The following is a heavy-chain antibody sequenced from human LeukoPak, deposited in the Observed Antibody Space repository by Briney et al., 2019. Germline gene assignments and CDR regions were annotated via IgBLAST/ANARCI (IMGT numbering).Heavy chain of an antibody. CDR1: GGSFSGYY. D-gene: IGHD5-12*01. CDR2: INHSGST. V-gene: IGHV4-34*01. Sequence: SETLSLTCAVYGGSFSGYYWSWIRQPPGKGLEWIGEINHSGSTNYNPSLKSRVTISVDKSKNQFSLKLSSVTAADTAVYYCARGRGRGYSGYVSNWFDPWGQGTLVTVSS. J-gene: IGHJ5*02. CDR3: ARGRGRGYSGYVSNWFDP.